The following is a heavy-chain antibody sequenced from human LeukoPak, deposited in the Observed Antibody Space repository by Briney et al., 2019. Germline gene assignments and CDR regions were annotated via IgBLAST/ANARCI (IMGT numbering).Heavy chain of an antibody. J-gene: IGHJ5*02. Sequence: SVKVSFKASGGTFSSYAISWVRQAPGQGLEWMGGIIPIFGTANYAQKFQGRVTITADESTSTAYMELSSLRYEDTAVYYCARYDSYGSGSSSFAPWGQGTLVTVSS. V-gene: IGHV1-69*01. D-gene: IGHD3-10*01. CDR3: ARYDSYGSGSSSFAP. CDR1: GGTFSSYA. CDR2: IIPIFGTA.